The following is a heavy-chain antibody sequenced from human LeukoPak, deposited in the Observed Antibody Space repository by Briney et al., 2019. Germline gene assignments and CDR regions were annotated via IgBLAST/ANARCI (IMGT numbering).Heavy chain of an antibody. CDR3: VRDWTHSIWSGYGYGFDV. CDR2: INSGGTTT. J-gene: IGHJ3*01. CDR1: GFTLKIYA. Sequence: PGGSLRLTCVVSGFTLKIYAMTWFRQAPGGGLEWVAYINSGGTTTYYLDSVKGRFTISRDNAKNALSLQMTNLRVEDTATYYCVRDWTHSIWSGYGYGFDVWGQGTTVVVSS. V-gene: IGHV3-20*04. D-gene: IGHD3-3*01.